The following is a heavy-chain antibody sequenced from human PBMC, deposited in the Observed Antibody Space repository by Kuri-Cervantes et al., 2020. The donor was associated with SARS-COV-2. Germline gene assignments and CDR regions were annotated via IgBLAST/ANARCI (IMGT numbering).Heavy chain of an antibody. D-gene: IGHD4-17*01. V-gene: IGHV4-39*07. Sequence: SETLSLTCTVSGGSISSSSYYWGWIRQPPGKGLEWIGEINHSGGTDYNPSLKSRVTISIDTSKNQFSLKLSSVTAADTAVYYCARGGIATVTTSFWYFDLWGRGTLVTVSS. CDR3: ARGGIATVTTSFWYFDL. CDR2: INHSGGT. CDR1: GGSISSSSYY. J-gene: IGHJ2*01.